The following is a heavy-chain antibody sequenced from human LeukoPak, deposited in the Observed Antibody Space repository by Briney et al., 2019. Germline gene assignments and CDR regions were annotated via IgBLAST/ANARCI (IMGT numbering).Heavy chain of an antibody. CDR1: GFTFSSYA. V-gene: IGHV3-30-3*01. CDR2: ISYDGSNK. Sequence: GRSLRLSCAASGFTFSSYAMHWVRQAPGKGLEWVAVISYDGSNKYYADSVKGRFTISRDNSKNTLYLLMNSLRAEDTAVYYCARTVDTAMVTPYFDYWGQGTLVTVSS. CDR3: ARTVDTAMVTPYFDY. D-gene: IGHD5-18*01. J-gene: IGHJ4*02.